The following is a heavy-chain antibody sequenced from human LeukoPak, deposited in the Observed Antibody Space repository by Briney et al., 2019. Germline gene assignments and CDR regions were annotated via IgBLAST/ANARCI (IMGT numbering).Heavy chain of an antibody. V-gene: IGHV3-30*07. CDR1: GFTFSSYA. J-gene: IGHJ4*02. Sequence: GRSLRLSCAASGFTFSSYAMHWVRQAPGKGLEWVAVISYDGSNKYYADSVKGRFTISRDNAKNSLYLQMNSLRAEDTAVYYCARDSRSSWTDYWGQGTLVTVSS. CDR2: ISYDGSNK. D-gene: IGHD1-1*01. CDR3: ARDSRSSWTDY.